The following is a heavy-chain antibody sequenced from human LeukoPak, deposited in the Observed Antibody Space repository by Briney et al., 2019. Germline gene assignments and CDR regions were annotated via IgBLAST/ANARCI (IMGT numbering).Heavy chain of an antibody. J-gene: IGHJ4*02. V-gene: IGHV3-49*04. CDR2: IRGKAYGGTT. D-gene: IGHD6-19*01. CDR3: IRAGIKYSSGWYGFDY. Sequence: GGSLRLSCTASGLTACAYAMSWVRQAPGKGLECVGLIRGKAYGGTTEYAASVNGRFSISRDDSKSNAYLQMNSLKTQDTAVYYCIRAGIKYSSGWYGFDYWGQGTLVSVSS. CDR1: GLTACAYA.